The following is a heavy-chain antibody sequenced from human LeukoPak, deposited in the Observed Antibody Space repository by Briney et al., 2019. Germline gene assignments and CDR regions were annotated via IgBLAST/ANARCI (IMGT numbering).Heavy chain of an antibody. CDR1: GGSISSSSYY. D-gene: IGHD3-16*01. V-gene: IGHV4-39*07. Sequence: ASETLSLTCTVSGGSISSSSYYWGWIRQPPGKGLEWIGSIYYSGSTYYNPSLKSRVTISVDTSKNQFSLKLSSVTAADTAVYYCARDHGGGNNWFDPWGQGTLVTVSS. J-gene: IGHJ5*02. CDR2: IYYSGST. CDR3: ARDHGGGNNWFDP.